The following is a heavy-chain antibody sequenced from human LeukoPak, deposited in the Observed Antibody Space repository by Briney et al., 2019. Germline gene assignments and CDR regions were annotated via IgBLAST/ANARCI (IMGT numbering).Heavy chain of an antibody. CDR1: GFTFSTYW. J-gene: IGHJ4*02. CDR3: ASPAHG. CDR2: INSDGSST. Sequence: GGSLRLSCAASGFTFSTYWMHWVRQAPGKGLVWVSRINSDGSSTDYADSMKGRFTISRDNAENTLYLQMNSLRAEDTAVYYCASPAHGWGQGTLVTVSS. D-gene: IGHD2-15*01. V-gene: IGHV3-74*01.